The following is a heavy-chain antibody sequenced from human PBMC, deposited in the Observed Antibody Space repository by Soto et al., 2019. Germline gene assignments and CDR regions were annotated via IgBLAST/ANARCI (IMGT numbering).Heavy chain of an antibody. CDR3: ARGSGSGWTRPFDY. Sequence: GASVKVSCKASGYTFTSYAMHWVRQAPGQRLEWMGWINAGNGNTKYSQKFQGRVTITRDTSASTAYMELSSLRSEDTAVYYCARGSGSGWTRPFDYWGQGTLVTVSS. V-gene: IGHV1-3*01. J-gene: IGHJ4*02. CDR2: INAGNGNT. D-gene: IGHD6-19*01. CDR1: GYTFTSYA.